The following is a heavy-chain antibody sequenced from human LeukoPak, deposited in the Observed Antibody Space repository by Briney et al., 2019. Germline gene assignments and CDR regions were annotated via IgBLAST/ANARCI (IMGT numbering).Heavy chain of an antibody. J-gene: IGHJ5*02. Sequence: SSETLSLTCTVSGYSISSGYYWGWIRQPPGKGLEWIGSIYHSGSTYYNPSLKSRVTISVDTSKNQFSLKLSSVTAADTAVYYCARSPGYCSSTSCYLYWFDPWGQGTLVTVSS. CDR2: IYHSGST. CDR1: GYSISSGYY. V-gene: IGHV4-38-2*02. CDR3: ARSPGYCSSTSCYLYWFDP. D-gene: IGHD2-2*01.